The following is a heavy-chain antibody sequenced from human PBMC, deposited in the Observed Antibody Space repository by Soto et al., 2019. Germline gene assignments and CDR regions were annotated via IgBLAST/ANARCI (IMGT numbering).Heavy chain of an antibody. Sequence: QLQLQESGPGLVKPSETLSLTCTVSGGSISSSNYYWGWIRQPPGKGLEWIGSIYYSGSTYYNPSLKSRVTISVDTSKNQFSLRLSSGTAADTAVYYCARRYCSGGSCYYLNPYFDYWGQGALVTVSS. CDR1: GGSISSSNYY. V-gene: IGHV4-39*01. D-gene: IGHD2-15*01. CDR3: ARRYCSGGSCYYLNPYFDY. J-gene: IGHJ4*02. CDR2: IYYSGST.